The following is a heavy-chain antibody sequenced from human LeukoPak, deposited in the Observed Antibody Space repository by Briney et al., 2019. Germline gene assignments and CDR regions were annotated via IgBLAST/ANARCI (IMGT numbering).Heavy chain of an antibody. V-gene: IGHV3-23*01. CDR2: ISGSGGST. Sequence: PGGSLRLSCAASGFTFSSYGMSWVRQAPGKGLEWVSAISGSGGSTYYADSVKGRFTISRDNSKNTLYLQMHSLRAEDTAVYYCAKDGGHIWFGEVNLGYWGQGTLVTVSS. J-gene: IGHJ4*02. D-gene: IGHD3-10*01. CDR1: GFTFSSYG. CDR3: AKDGGHIWFGEVNLGY.